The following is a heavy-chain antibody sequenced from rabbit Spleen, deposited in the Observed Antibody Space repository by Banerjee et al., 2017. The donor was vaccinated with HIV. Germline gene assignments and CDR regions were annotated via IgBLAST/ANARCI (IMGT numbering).Heavy chain of an antibody. CDR3: ARDTSSSFSSYGMDL. J-gene: IGHJ6*01. CDR2: IDTGSSGFT. Sequence: QSLEESGGDLVKPGASLTLTCIASGVSFSGDSYMCWVRQAPGKGLEWIVCIDTGSSGFTYYASWAKGRFTISKTSSTTVTLQMTSLTVADTATYFCARDTSSSFSSYGMDLWGPGTLVT. V-gene: IGHV1S40*01. D-gene: IGHD1-1*01. CDR1: GVSFSGDSY.